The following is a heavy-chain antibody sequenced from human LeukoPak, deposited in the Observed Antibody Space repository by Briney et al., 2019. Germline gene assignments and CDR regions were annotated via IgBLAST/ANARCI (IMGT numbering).Heavy chain of an antibody. V-gene: IGHV3-30*18. CDR1: GFAFSSSG. CDR3: AKDVGSNRSYFDS. D-gene: IGHD1-14*01. Sequence: GGSLRLSCAASGFAFSSSGMHWVRQAPGRGLEWVAVISNDGSIKDYAESVKGRFTFSRDNSKNTVHLQMNSLRPEDTAVYYCAKDVGSNRSYFDSWGQGTLVTVSS. CDR2: ISNDGSIK. J-gene: IGHJ4*02.